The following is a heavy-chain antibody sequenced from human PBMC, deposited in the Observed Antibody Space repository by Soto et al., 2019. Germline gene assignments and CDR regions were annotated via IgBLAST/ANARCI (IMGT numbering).Heavy chain of an antibody. V-gene: IGHV3-48*02. CDR1: GFTLSSYS. CDR3: ARETGLRSSGWSYYFDF. CDR2: ISGSGGTI. D-gene: IGHD6-19*01. Sequence: EVQLVESGGGLVQPGGSLRLSCAASGFTLSSYSMHWVRQAPGKGLEWVSYISGSGGTIYYADSVNGRFTISRDNAKNSLSVQMNSLRDEDKAVYFCARETGLRSSGWSYYFDFWGQGTRVTVSS. J-gene: IGHJ4*02.